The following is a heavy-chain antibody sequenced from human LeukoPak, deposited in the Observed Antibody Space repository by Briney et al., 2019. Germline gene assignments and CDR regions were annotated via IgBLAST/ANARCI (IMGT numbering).Heavy chain of an antibody. Sequence: ASVKVSCKASGFSFTDYYMHWVRQAPGQRLEWMGLINPSVGSTDYAQKFRGRVTMTSDTSTNTVYMDLSSLRAEDTAVYYCAADRGGYNSGLLFDYWGQGTLVTVSS. CDR1: GFSFTDYY. D-gene: IGHD5-24*01. V-gene: IGHV1-46*01. J-gene: IGHJ4*02. CDR3: AADRGGYNSGLLFDY. CDR2: INPSVGST.